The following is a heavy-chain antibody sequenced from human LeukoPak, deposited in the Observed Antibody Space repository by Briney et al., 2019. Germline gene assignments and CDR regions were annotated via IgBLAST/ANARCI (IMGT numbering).Heavy chain of an antibody. J-gene: IGHJ4*02. D-gene: IGHD3-3*01. CDR1: GGSINSSSYY. CDR2: IYYSGST. V-gene: IGHV4-39*01. CDR3: ARLWSSPYYFDY. Sequence: SETLSLTCTVSGGSINSSSYYWGWIRQPPGKGLEWIGSIYYSGSTYYTPSLKSRVTISVDTSKNQFSLKLSSVTAADTAVYYCARLWSSPYYFDYWGQGTLVTVSS.